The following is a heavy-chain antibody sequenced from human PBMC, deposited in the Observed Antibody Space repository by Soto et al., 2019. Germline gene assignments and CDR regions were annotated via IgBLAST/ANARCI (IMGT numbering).Heavy chain of an antibody. D-gene: IGHD5-18*01. J-gene: IGHJ4*02. CDR3: ARDDEDGYSYARYFDY. Sequence: GASVKVSCKASGYTFTSYYMDWVRQAPGQGLEWMGIINPSGGSTSYAQKFQGRVTMTRDTSTSTVYMELSSLRSEDTAVYYCARDDEDGYSYARYFDYWGQGTLVTVSS. CDR2: INPSGGST. CDR1: GYTFTSYY. V-gene: IGHV1-46*01.